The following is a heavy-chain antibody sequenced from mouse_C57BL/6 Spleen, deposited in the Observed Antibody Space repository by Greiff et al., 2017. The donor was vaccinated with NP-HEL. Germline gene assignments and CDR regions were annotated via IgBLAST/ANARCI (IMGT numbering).Heavy chain of an antibody. D-gene: IGHD4-1*01. V-gene: IGHV5-6*01. CDR2: ISSGGSYT. CDR1: GFTFSSYG. J-gene: IGHJ4*01. CDR3: ARNCDGYYAMDY. Sequence: EVHLVESGGDLVKPGGSLKLSCAASGFTFSSYGMSWVRQTPDKRLEWVATISSGGSYTYYPDSVKGRFTISRDNAKNTLYLQMSSLKSEDTAMYYCARNCDGYYAMDYWGQGTSVTVSS.